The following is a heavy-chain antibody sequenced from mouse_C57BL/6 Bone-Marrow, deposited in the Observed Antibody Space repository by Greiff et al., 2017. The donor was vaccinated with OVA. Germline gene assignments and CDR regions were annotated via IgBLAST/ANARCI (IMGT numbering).Heavy chain of an antibody. CDR2: ISSGGSYT. D-gene: IGHD1-1*01. CDR3: VITTVVAPFAY. J-gene: IGHJ3*01. CDR1: GFTFSSYG. V-gene: IGHV5-6*01. Sequence: EVQLVESGGDLVKPGGSLKLSCAASGFTFSSYGMSWVRQTPDKRLEWVATISSGGSYTYYPDSVKGRFTISRDNAKNTLYLQMSSLKSEDTAMYYCVITTVVAPFAYWGQGTLVTVSA.